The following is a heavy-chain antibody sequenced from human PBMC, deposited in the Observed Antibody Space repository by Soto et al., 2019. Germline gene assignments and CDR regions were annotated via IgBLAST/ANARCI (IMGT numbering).Heavy chain of an antibody. CDR1: GFTLSSYS. CDR3: ARDNPRSSGWDV. V-gene: IGHV3-48*02. Sequence: EVQLVESGGGLVQPGGSLRLSCEASGFTLSSYSMNWARQAPGQGLEWVSYISSSSSTIYYADSVMGRFTISRDNAKNSLYLQMNSLRDEDTVVYYCARDNPRSSGWDVWGQGTTVTVSS. J-gene: IGHJ6*02. CDR2: ISSSSSTI.